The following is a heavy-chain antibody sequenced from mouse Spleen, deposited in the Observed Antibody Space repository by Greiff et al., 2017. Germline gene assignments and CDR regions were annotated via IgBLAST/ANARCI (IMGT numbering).Heavy chain of an antibody. Sequence: QVQLQQPGAELVMPGASVKLSCKASGYTFTSYWMHWVKQRPGQGLEWIGEIDPSDNYTNYNQKFKGKATLTVDKSSSTAYMQLSSLTSEDSAVYYCARAGSGYKAYWGQGTLVTVSA. D-gene: IGHD3-2*02. J-gene: IGHJ3*01. CDR1: GYTFTSYW. CDR3: ARAGSGYKAY. CDR2: IDPSDNYT. V-gene: IGHV1-69*01.